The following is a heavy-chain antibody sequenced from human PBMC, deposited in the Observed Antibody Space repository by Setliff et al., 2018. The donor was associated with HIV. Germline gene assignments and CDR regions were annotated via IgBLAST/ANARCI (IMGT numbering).Heavy chain of an antibody. Sequence: HPGESLKISCAASGFTFSNSWMTWVRQAPGKGLEWVANIKKDESNKRYADNVKGRFTISRDNSKNTLYLQMNSLRLEDTALYYCVKGGMTNAAFNIWGPGTMVTVSS. CDR3: VKGGMTNAAFNI. CDR1: GFTFSNSW. J-gene: IGHJ3*02. V-gene: IGHV3-7*01. CDR2: IKKDESNK. D-gene: IGHD3-16*01.